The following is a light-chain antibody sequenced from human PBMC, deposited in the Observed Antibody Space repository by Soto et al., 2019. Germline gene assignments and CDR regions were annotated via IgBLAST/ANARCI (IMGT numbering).Light chain of an antibody. J-gene: IGLJ2*01. Sequence: SYELTQPPSVSVSPGQTASITCSGDKLGDKYACWYQQKPGQSPVLVIYQDSKRPSGIPERFSGSNSGNTATLTISGTQAMDEADYYCQAWDSSTSVVFGGGTQLTFL. V-gene: IGLV3-1*01. CDR3: QAWDSSTSVV. CDR1: KLGDKY. CDR2: QDS.